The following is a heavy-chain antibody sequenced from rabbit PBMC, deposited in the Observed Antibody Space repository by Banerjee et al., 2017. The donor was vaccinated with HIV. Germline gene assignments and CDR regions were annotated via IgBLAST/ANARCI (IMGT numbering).Heavy chain of an antibody. CDR2: IAGSSSDFT. J-gene: IGHJ6*01. Sequence: QSLEESGGDLVKPGASLTLTCTASGFSFSSNEYMCWVRQAPGKGLEWISCIAGSSSDFTYSATWAKGRFTCSKTSSTTVTLQMTSLTVADTATYFCARDTGTSFSTYGMDLWGPGTLVTVS. D-gene: IGHD7-1*01. CDR1: GFSFSSNEY. V-gene: IGHV1S40*01. CDR3: ARDTGTSFSTYGMDL.